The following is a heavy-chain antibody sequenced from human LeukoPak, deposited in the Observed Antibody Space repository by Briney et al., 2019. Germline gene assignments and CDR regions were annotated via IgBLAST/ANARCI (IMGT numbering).Heavy chain of an antibody. Sequence: SLRLSCAASGFTFDDYAMHWVRQAPGKGLEWVSSISWKSDSIGYADSVKGRFTISRDNAKNSLYLQMNSLRAEDTALYYCAKDILKGGGRPRDAFDIWGQGTMVTVSS. CDR3: AKDILKGGGRPRDAFDI. V-gene: IGHV3-9*01. CDR2: ISWKSDSI. J-gene: IGHJ3*02. CDR1: GFTFDDYA. D-gene: IGHD2-15*01.